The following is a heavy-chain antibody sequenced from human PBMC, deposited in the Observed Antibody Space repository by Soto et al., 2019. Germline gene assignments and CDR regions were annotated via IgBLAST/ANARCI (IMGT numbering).Heavy chain of an antibody. V-gene: IGHV3-23*01. CDR1: GFTFSSYA. CDR2: ISGSGGST. Sequence: GGSLRLSCAASGFTFSSYAMSWVRQAPGKGLEWVSAISGSGGSTYYADSVKGRFTISRDNSKNTLYLQMNSLRAEDTAVYYCAKEQSGNRYSSGWPYYFDYWGQGTLVTVSS. CDR3: AKEQSGNRYSSGWPYYFDY. D-gene: IGHD6-19*01. J-gene: IGHJ4*02.